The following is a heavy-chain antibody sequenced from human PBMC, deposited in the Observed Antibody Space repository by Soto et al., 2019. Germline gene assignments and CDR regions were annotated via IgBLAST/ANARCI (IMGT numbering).Heavy chain of an antibody. CDR2: IYTSGST. D-gene: IGHD3-3*01. V-gene: IGHV4-4*07. Sequence: PSETLSLTCTVSGGSISIYYWSWIRHPAGKGLEWIGRIYTSGSTNYNPSLKSRVTMSVDTSKNQFSLKLSSVTAADTAVYYCARDKTYYDFWSGQSIDSYYYGMDVWGQGTTVTVSS. CDR1: GGSISIYY. J-gene: IGHJ6*02. CDR3: ARDKTYYDFWSGQSIDSYYYGMDV.